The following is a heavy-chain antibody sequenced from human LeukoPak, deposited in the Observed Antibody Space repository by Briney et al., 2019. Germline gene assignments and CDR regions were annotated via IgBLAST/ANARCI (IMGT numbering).Heavy chain of an antibody. CDR1: GFTFSNAW. J-gene: IGHJ6*02. CDR2: IKSKTDGGTT. D-gene: IGHD4-17*01. CDR3: TTDYGDYGYYYYYGMDV. Sequence: GGSLRLSCAASGFTFSNAWMSWVRQAPGKGLEWVGRIKSKTDGGTTDYAAPVKGRFTISRDDSKNTLYLQMNSLKTEDTAVYYCTTDYGDYGYYYYYGMDVWGQGTTVTVSS. V-gene: IGHV3-15*01.